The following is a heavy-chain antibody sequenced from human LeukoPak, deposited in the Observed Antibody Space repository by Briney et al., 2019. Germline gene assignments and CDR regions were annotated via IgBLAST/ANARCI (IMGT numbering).Heavy chain of an antibody. CDR3: ARGSFRAGSSWYLFDY. V-gene: IGHV1-69*05. Sequence: ASVKVSCKASGYTFTSYDINWVRQATGQGLEWMGGIIPIFGTANYAQKFQGRVTITTDESTSTAYMELSSLRSEDTAVYYCARGSFRAGSSWYLFDYWGQGTLVTVSS. CDR1: GYTFTSYD. CDR2: IIPIFGTA. D-gene: IGHD6-13*01. J-gene: IGHJ4*02.